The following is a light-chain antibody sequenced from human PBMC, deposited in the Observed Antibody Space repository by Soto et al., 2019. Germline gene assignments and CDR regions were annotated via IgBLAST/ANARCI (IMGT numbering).Light chain of an antibody. CDR2: GHD. J-gene: IGLJ2*01. CDR1: SSNIGIKT. Sequence: QSVLTQPPSASGTPGQRVSISCSGSSSNIGIKTVNWYQQLPGTAPKLLIYGHDQRPSGVPDRFSGSKSGTSASLAISGLQSEDEADYYCASWDASLDGPVFGGWTQLTVL. V-gene: IGLV1-44*01. CDR3: ASWDASLDGPV.